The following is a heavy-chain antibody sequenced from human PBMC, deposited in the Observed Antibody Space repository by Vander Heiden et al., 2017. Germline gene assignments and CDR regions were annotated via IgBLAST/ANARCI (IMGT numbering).Heavy chain of an antibody. CDR2: ISGSGGST. D-gene: IGHD2-15*01. CDR3: AKAVVVAATPQWFDP. V-gene: IGHV3-23*01. Sequence: EVQLLASGGGLVQPGGSLRLSCAAPGFTFSSYAMGWVRQAPGKGLEWVSAISGSGGSTYYADSVKGRFTISRDNSKNTLYLQMNSLRAEDTAVYYCAKAVVVAATPQWFDPWGQGTLVTVSS. J-gene: IGHJ5*02. CDR1: GFTFSSYA.